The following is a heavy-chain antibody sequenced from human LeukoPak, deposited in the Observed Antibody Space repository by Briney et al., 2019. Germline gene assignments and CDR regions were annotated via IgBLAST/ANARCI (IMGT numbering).Heavy chain of an antibody. V-gene: IGHV3-64*01. Sequence: PGGSLRLSCAASGFTFSSYAMHWVRQAPGKGLEYVSAISSNGGSTYYANSVKGRFTISRDNSKNTLYLQMGSLRAEDMAVYYCARGRTYYYGSGSSSYFDYWGQGTLVTVSS. D-gene: IGHD3-10*01. J-gene: IGHJ4*02. CDR3: ARGRTYYYGSGSSSYFDY. CDR2: ISSNGGST. CDR1: GFTFSSYA.